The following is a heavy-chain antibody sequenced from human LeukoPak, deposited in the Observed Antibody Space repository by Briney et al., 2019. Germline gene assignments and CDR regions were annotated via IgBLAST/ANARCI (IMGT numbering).Heavy chain of an antibody. J-gene: IGHJ5*02. CDR2: INTNTGNP. CDR1: GYTFTSYA. CDR3: AREGYCSSTSCYIGFDP. D-gene: IGHD2-2*02. V-gene: IGHV7-4-1*02. Sequence: ASVKVSCKASGYTFTSYAMNWVRQAPGQGLEWMGWINTNTGNPTHAQGFTGRFVFSLDTSVSTAYLQISSLKAEDTAVYYCAREGYCSSTSCYIGFDPWGQGTLVTVSS.